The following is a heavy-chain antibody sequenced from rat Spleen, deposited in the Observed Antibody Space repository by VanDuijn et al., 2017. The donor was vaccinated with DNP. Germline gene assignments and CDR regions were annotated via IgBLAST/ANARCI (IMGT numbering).Heavy chain of an antibody. Sequence: EVQLVESGGGLVQPGRSMKLSCAASGFTFSNYYMAWVRQAPTKGLEWVASISTGGGNTYYRDSVKGRFTSSRDNAKSTLYLQMDSLRSEETATYYCARVQLGYYALDAWGQGTSVTVSS. V-gene: IGHV5S11*01. CDR2: ISTGGGNT. CDR3: ARVQLGYYALDA. D-gene: IGHD5-1*01. CDR1: GFTFSNYY. J-gene: IGHJ4*01.